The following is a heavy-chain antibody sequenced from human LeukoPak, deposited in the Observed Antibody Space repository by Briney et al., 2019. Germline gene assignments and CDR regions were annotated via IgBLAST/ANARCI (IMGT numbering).Heavy chain of an antibody. Sequence: GGSLRLSCAASGFTFSNYGMHWVRQAPGKGLEWVAVISYDGSNKYYADSVKGRFTISRDNSKNTLYLQMNSLRAEDTAVYYCAKGTYYYGSTESTGSWYFDLWGRGTLVTVSS. CDR2: ISYDGSNK. CDR1: GFTFSNYG. D-gene: IGHD3-10*01. J-gene: IGHJ2*01. CDR3: AKGTYYYGSTESTGSWYFDL. V-gene: IGHV3-30*18.